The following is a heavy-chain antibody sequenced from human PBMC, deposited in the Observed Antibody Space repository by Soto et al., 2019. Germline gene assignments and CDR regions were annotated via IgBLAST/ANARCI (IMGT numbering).Heavy chain of an antibody. CDR3: AKDRIGWDYYDSSGYYGHDAFDI. J-gene: IGHJ3*02. Sequence: GGSLRLSCAASGFTFSSYAMSWVRQAPGKGLEWVSAISGSGGSTYYADSVKGRFTISRDNSKNTLYLQMNSLRAEDTAVYYCAKDRIGWDYYDSSGYYGHDAFDIWGQGTMVTVSS. CDR2: ISGSGGST. D-gene: IGHD3-22*01. CDR1: GFTFSSYA. V-gene: IGHV3-23*01.